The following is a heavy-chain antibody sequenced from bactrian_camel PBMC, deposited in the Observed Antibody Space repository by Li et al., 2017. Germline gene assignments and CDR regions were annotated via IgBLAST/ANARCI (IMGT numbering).Heavy chain of an antibody. Sequence: DVQLVESGGGSVEAGGSLSLSCDASRYSGSRQCMGWFRQAPGKEREGVAYFRISPSGYRQYYADFVKGRFTISRDNAKNTLYLQMNSLKPEDTAVYYCVGDLPTGWGFGYWGQGTQVTVS. CDR3: VGDLPTGWGFGY. J-gene: IGHJ6*01. CDR2: FRISPSGYRQ. V-gene: IGHV3S59*01. CDR1: RYSGSRQC. D-gene: IGHD5*01.